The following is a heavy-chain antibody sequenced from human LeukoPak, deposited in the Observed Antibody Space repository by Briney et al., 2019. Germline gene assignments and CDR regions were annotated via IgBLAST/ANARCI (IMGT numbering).Heavy chain of an antibody. V-gene: IGHV3-23*01. Sequence: GGSLRLSCAASGFTFSSYAMSLVRQAPGKGLEWVSARSGSGGSTYYADSVKGRFTISRDNSKNTLYLQMNSLRAEDTAVYYCAKCSGDSGNSGDFEYWGQGTLVTVSS. D-gene: IGHD1-26*01. CDR2: RSGSGGST. CDR3: AKCSGDSGNSGDFEY. J-gene: IGHJ4*02. CDR1: GFTFSSYA.